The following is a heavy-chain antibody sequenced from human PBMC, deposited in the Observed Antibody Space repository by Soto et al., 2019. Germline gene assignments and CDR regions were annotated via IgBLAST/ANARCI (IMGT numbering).Heavy chain of an antibody. J-gene: IGHJ6*02. V-gene: IGHV3-30*18. CDR1: GFTFSSYG. Sequence: LRLSCAASGFTFSSYGMHWVRQAPGKGLEWVAVISYDGSNKYYADSVKGRFTISRDNSKNTLYLQMNSLRAEDTAVYYCAKAYYYYGMDVWGQGTTVTV. CDR2: ISYDGSNK. CDR3: AKAYYYYGMDV.